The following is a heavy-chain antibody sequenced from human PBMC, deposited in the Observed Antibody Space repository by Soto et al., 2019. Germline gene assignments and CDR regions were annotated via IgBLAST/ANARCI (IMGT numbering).Heavy chain of an antibody. V-gene: IGHV3-53*01. CDR3: AREFSGYSYYYGMEV. D-gene: IGHD1-26*01. Sequence: GGSLRLSCAPSGFTVSSNYMSWVRQAPGKGLEWVSVIYSGGSTYYADSVKGRFTISRDNSKNPLYLQMNSLRAEDTAVYYCAREFSGYSYYYGMEVWCQGTTLTVS. CDR2: IYSGGST. J-gene: IGHJ6*02. CDR1: GFTVSSNY.